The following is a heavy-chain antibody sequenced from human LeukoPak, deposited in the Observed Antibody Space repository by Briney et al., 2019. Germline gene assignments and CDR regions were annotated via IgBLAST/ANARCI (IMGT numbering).Heavy chain of an antibody. J-gene: IGHJ4*02. CDR3: ARGTDYYGSGSYWVVDY. CDR2: INHSGST. Sequence: SETLSLTCAVYGGSSSGYYWSWIRQPPGKGLEWIGEINHSGSTNYNPSLKSRVTISVDTSKNQFSLKLSSVTAADTAVYYCARGTDYYGSGSYWVVDYWGQGTLVTVSS. D-gene: IGHD3-10*01. V-gene: IGHV4-34*01. CDR1: GGSSSGYY.